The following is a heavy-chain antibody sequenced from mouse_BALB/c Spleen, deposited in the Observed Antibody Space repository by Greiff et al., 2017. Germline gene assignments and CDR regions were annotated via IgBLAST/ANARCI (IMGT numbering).Heavy chain of an antibody. J-gene: IGHJ4*01. Sequence: EVKLMESGGDLVKPGGSLKLSCAASGFTFSSYGMSWVRQTPDKRLEWVATISSGGSYTYYPDSVKGRFTISRDNAKNTLYLQMSSLKSEDTAMYYCARSLLRSQAMDYWGQGTSVTVSS. CDR1: GFTFSSYG. V-gene: IGHV5-6*01. CDR2: ISSGGSYT. CDR3: ARSLLRSQAMDY. D-gene: IGHD1-2*01.